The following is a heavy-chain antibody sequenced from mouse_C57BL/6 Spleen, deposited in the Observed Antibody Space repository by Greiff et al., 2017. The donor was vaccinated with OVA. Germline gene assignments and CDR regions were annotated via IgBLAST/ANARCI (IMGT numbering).Heavy chain of an antibody. D-gene: IGHD1-1*01. CDR3: ARGGFTTVVYWYFDV. CDR2: IYPGSGST. V-gene: IGHV1-55*01. Sequence: QVQLQQPGAELVKPGASVKMSCKASGYTFTSYWITWVKQRPGPGLEWIGDIYPGSGSTNYNEKFKSKATLTVDTSSSTAYMQLSSLTSEYCAVYYCARGGFTTVVYWYFDVWGTGTTVTVSS. CDR1: GYTFTSYW. J-gene: IGHJ1*03.